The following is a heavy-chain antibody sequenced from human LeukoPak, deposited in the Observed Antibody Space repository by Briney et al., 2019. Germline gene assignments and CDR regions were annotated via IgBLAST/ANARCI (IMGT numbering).Heavy chain of an antibody. Sequence: ASVKVSCKASGYTFTGYYMHWVRQAPGQGLEWMGWINPNSGGTNYAQKFQGRVTMTRDTSISTAYMELSSLRSEDTAVYYCASNDSWSGYYSSRNYYYMDVWGKGTTVTVSS. D-gene: IGHD3-3*01. CDR1: GYTFTGYY. CDR2: INPNSGGT. CDR3: ASNDSWSGYYSSRNYYYMDV. J-gene: IGHJ6*03. V-gene: IGHV1-2*02.